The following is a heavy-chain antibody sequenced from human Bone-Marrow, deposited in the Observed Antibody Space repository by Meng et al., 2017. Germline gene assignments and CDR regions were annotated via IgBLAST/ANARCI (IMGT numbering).Heavy chain of an antibody. D-gene: IGHD1-26*01. CDR1: GFTFSSYA. CDR3: ARLGWAATAPYYYYGMDV. CDR2: ISGSGGST. V-gene: IGHV3-23*01. J-gene: IGHJ6*02. Sequence: GESLKISCAASGFTFSSYAMSWVRQAPGKGLEWVSAISGSGGSTYYADSVKGRFTISRDNSKNTLYLQMNSLRAEDTAVYYCARLGWAATAPYYYYGMDVWGQGTTVTVSS.